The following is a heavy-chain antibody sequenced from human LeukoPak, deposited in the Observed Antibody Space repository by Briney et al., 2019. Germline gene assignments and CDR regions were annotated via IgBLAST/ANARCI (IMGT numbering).Heavy chain of an antibody. CDR3: ARRLGLRWDLRAFDI. J-gene: IGHJ3*02. V-gene: IGHV1-2*02. D-gene: IGHD4-23*01. CDR2: INPNTGGT. CDR1: GYTFSGYY. Sequence: ASVKVSCKASGYTFSGYYIHWVRQAPGQGLEWMGWINPNTGGTKYAQRFQDRVTMTRDTSISTAYMELSSLTSEDTAVYYCARRLGLRWDLRAFDIWGQGTMVTVSS.